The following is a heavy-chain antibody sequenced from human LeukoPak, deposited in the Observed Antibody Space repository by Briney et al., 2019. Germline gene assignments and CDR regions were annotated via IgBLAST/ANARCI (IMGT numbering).Heavy chain of an antibody. CDR2: IDPSDSYT. CDR1: GYSFTSYW. V-gene: IGHV5-10-1*01. CDR3: ASQYCSGGSCYDVDY. J-gene: IGHJ4*02. D-gene: IGHD2-15*01. Sequence: GESLKISCKGSGYSFTSYWISWVRQMPGKSLEWMGRIDPSDSYTNYSPSFQGHVTISADKSISTAYLQWSSLKASDTAMYYCASQYCSGGSCYDVDYWGQGTLVTVSS.